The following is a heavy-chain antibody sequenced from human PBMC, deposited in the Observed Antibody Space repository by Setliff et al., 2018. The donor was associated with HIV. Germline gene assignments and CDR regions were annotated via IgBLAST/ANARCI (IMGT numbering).Heavy chain of an antibody. Sequence: SETMSLTCAVYGGSFSGYSWSWIRQSPGEGLEWIGEINHSGSTNYNPSLKSGLTTSADTSKKQFSRRLSSVTAADTAVYYCARGRRSAAAGTRWDYMDVWGKGTTVTVSS. CDR1: GGSFSGYS. V-gene: IGHV4-34*01. J-gene: IGHJ6*03. CDR2: INHSGST. D-gene: IGHD6-13*01. CDR3: ARGRRSAAAGTRWDYMDV.